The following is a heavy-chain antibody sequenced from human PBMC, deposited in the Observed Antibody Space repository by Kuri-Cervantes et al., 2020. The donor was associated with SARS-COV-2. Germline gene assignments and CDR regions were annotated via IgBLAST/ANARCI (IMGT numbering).Heavy chain of an antibody. D-gene: IGHD2-2*01. CDR1: GYSFTSYW. CDR2: IYPGDSDT. Sequence: GESLKISCKGSGYSFTSYWIGWVRQMPGKGLEWMGIIYPGDSDTRYSPSFQGQVTISADKSISTAYLQWSSLKASDTAMYYCARGEWDIVVVPAAMASFGWFDPWGQGTLVTVFS. J-gene: IGHJ5*02. CDR3: ARGEWDIVVVPAAMASFGWFDP. V-gene: IGHV5-51*01.